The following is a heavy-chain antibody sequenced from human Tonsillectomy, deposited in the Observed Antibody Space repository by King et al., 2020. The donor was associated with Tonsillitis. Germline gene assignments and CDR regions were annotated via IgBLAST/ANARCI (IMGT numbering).Heavy chain of an antibody. V-gene: IGHV3-66*01. D-gene: IGHD6-13*01. Sequence: VQLVESGGGLVQPGGSLRLSCAASGFTVSFYYMNWVRQAPGKGLEWVSVIYSGGSKYYADSVKARFTVSRDNSKNTLYLQMNSLRAEDTAVYYCARDIAATGLFDYWGQGTLVTVSS. CDR3: ARDIAATGLFDY. CDR2: IYSGGSK. CDR1: GFTVSFYY. J-gene: IGHJ4*02.